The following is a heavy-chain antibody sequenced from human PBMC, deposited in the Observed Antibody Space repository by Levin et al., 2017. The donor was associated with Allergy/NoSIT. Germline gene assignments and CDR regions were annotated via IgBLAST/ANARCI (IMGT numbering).Heavy chain of an antibody. Sequence: GGSLRLSCAASGFSFSGSAMHWVRQASGKGLEWVGRIRSKANSYATTYAASVKGRFTISRDDSKNTAYLQMNSLKTEDTAVYYCTTGRDYVWGSYHDYWGQGTLVTVSS. CDR1: GFSFSGSA. D-gene: IGHD3-16*02. CDR2: IRSKANSYAT. CDR3: TTGRDYVWGSYHDY. J-gene: IGHJ4*02. V-gene: IGHV3-73*01.